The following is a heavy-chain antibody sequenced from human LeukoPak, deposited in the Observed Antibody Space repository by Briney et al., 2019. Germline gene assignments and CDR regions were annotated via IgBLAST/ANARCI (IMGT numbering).Heavy chain of an antibody. CDR2: ISGSGGST. CDR3: ATIKDIVVVPAAFFDY. CDR1: GFTFSSYA. V-gene: IGHV3-23*01. Sequence: PGGSLRLSCAASGFTFSSYAMSWVRQAPGKGLEWVSAISGSGGSTYYADSVKGRFTISRDNSKNTRYLQMNSLRAEDTAVYYCATIKDIVVVPAAFFDYWGQGTLVTVSS. D-gene: IGHD2-2*01. J-gene: IGHJ4*02.